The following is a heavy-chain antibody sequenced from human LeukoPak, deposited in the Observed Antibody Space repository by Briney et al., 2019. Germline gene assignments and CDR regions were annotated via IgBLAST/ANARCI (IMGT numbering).Heavy chain of an antibody. D-gene: IGHD3-22*01. J-gene: IGHJ4*02. Sequence: PGGSLRLSCAASGFTFDGHTMHWVRQVPGKGLQWVSLISWDGGRTVYADSVKGRFTISRDNSRNSLYLQMNSLTTEDTALYYCAKESQYYYDTGASYYFDHWGQGALVTVSS. CDR2: ISWDGGRT. CDR3: AKESQYYYDTGASYYFDH. V-gene: IGHV3-43*01. CDR1: GFTFDGHT.